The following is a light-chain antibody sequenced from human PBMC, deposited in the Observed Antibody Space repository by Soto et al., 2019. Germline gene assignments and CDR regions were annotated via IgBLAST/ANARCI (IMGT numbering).Light chain of an antibody. J-gene: IGKJ3*01. CDR1: QDISNY. Sequence: DIQMTQSPSSLSASVGDRVTITCQANQDISNYLNWYQQKPGKAPKLLISDASNLKTGVPSRFRGSGSGTVFTFTISSLQPEDIATYYCQHYDDFWLFGPGTKVD. CDR2: DAS. V-gene: IGKV1-33*01. CDR3: QHYDDFWL.